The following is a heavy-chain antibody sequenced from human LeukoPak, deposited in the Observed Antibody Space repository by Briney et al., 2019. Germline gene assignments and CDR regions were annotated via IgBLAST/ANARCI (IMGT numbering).Heavy chain of an antibody. Sequence: AGGSLRLSCAASGFTFDNYAMHWVRQAPGKGLEWVSLISGGGGSTSYADSVKGRFTIFRDNSKNTLYLQMNSLRAEDTAVYYCAKPKYYDILTGVDYWGQGALVTGSS. V-gene: IGHV3-23*01. J-gene: IGHJ4*02. D-gene: IGHD3-9*01. CDR2: ISGGGGST. CDR3: AKPKYYDILTGVDY. CDR1: GFTFDNYA.